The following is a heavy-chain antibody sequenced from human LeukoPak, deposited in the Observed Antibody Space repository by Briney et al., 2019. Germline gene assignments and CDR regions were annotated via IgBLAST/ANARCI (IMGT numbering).Heavy chain of an antibody. J-gene: IGHJ4*02. CDR3: ARDQNYGDTCYFDY. D-gene: IGHD4-17*01. CDR1: GFTFSSYA. CDR2: ISYDGSNK. Sequence: GGSLRLSCAASGFTFSSYAMHWVRQAPGKGLEWEAVISYDGSNKYYADSVKGRFTISRDNSKNTLYLQMNSLRAEDTAVYYCARDQNYGDTCYFDYWGQGTLVTVSS. V-gene: IGHV3-30-3*01.